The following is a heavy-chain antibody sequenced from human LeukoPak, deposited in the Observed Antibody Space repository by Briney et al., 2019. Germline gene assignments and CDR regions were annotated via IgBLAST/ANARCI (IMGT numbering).Heavy chain of an antibody. V-gene: IGHV4-30-2*01. CDR3: ARVGVVVTASAFDI. CDR2: IYHSGST. CDR1: GGSISSGGYY. J-gene: IGHJ3*02. D-gene: IGHD2-21*02. Sequence: PSETLSLTCTVSGGSISSGGYYWSWIRQPPGKGLEWIGYIYHSGSTNYNPSLKSRVTISVDKSKNQFSLKLSSVTAADTAVYYCARVGVVVTASAFDIWGQGTMVTVSS.